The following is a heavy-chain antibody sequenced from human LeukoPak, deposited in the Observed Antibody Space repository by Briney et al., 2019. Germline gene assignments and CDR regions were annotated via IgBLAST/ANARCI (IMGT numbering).Heavy chain of an antibody. CDR1: GGSISSYL. CDR3: ARAEQDGRFGAPRPSHYFDY. D-gene: IGHD3-10*01. V-gene: IGHV4-59*01. Sequence: SETLSLTCTLSGGSISSYLLSWIRQPPGKGLEWIGYIYYSGSTNYNPSLKSRVTISVDTSKNQFSLKLSSVTAADTAVYYCARAEQDGRFGAPRPSHYFDYWGQGTLVTVSS. CDR2: IYYSGST. J-gene: IGHJ4*02.